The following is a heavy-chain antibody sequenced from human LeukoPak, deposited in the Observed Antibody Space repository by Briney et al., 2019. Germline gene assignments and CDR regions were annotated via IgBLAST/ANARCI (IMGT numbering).Heavy chain of an antibody. D-gene: IGHD2-21*02. CDR2: TSLTTTTV. CDR1: GFTFSSSYS. CDR3: ARDGDWAFDY. V-gene: IGHV3-48*01. Sequence: GGSLRLSCSASGFTFSSSYSMNWVRQAPGKGLEWVARTSLTTTTVSYADSVKGRFTMSRDNAKNSLFLQMNSLRAEDTAVYYCARDGDWAFDYWGQGTLVTVSS. J-gene: IGHJ4*02.